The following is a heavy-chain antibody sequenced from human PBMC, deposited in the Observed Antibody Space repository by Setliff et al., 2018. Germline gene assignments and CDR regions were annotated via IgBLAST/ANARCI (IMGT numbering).Heavy chain of an antibody. CDR2: IYYSGST. J-gene: IGHJ4*02. CDR1: GDSMSFSY. V-gene: IGHV4-59*01. CDR3: AKGRGEMDS. Sequence: PSETLSLTCSVSGDSMSFSYWSWIRQPPGKGLEWIGYIYYSGSTDSHPSLKSRVSISIDASKNQFSLNVRSVTAADTAIYYCAKGRGEMDSWGQGILVTVSS. D-gene: IGHD3-10*01.